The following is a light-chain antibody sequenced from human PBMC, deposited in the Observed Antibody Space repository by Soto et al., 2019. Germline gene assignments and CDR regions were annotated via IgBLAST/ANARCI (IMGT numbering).Light chain of an antibody. Sequence: QSVLTQPASVSGSPGQSITLSCTGTSSDVGGYNYVSWYQQRPGKAPKLIISDVSNRPSGVSDRFSASKSGNTASLTISGLQTEDEADYYCISYTSSITYVFGTGTKVTV. CDR2: DVS. CDR3: ISYTSSITYV. J-gene: IGLJ1*01. CDR1: SSDVGGYNY. V-gene: IGLV2-14*03.